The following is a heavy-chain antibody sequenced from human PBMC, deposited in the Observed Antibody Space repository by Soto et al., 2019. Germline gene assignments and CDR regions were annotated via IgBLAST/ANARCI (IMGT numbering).Heavy chain of an antibody. J-gene: IGHJ3*02. CDR1: GGSISSYY. CDR2: IYYSGST. CDR3: ARAMVNEITFGGVIVYAFDI. V-gene: IGHV4-59*01. D-gene: IGHD3-16*02. Sequence: SETLSLTSTVSGGSISSYYWSWIRQPPGKGLEWIGYIYYSGSTNYNPSLKSRVTISVDTSKNQFSLKLSSVTAADTAVYYCARAMVNEITFGGVIVYAFDICGQGTMVTVSS.